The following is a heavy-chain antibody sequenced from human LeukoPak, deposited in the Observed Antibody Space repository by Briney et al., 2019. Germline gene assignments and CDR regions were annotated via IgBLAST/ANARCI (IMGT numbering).Heavy chain of an antibody. J-gene: IGHJ4*02. Sequence: SETLSLTCTVSGGSISSYYWSWIRQPPGKGLEWIGYIYYSGSTNYNPSLESRVTISVDTSKNQFSLKLSSVTAADTAVYYCARAPKYYDSSGYFDYWGQGTLVTVSS. V-gene: IGHV4-59*01. D-gene: IGHD3-22*01. CDR2: IYYSGST. CDR1: GGSISSYY. CDR3: ARAPKYYDSSGYFDY.